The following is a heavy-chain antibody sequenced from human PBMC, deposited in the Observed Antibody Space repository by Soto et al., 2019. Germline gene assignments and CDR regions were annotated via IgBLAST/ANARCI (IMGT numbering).Heavy chain of an antibody. V-gene: IGHV3-73*02. CDR2: IRSKANSYAT. CDR3: TGRAAAGTNGFDP. D-gene: IGHD6-13*01. J-gene: IGHJ5*02. Sequence: EVQLVESGGGLVQPGGSLKLSCAASGFTFSGSAMHWVRQASGKGLEWVGRIRSKANSYATAYAASVKGRFTISRDDSTNTAYLHMTSLKTEDTAVYYCTGRAAAGTNGFDPWGHGTLVTVSS. CDR1: GFTFSGSA.